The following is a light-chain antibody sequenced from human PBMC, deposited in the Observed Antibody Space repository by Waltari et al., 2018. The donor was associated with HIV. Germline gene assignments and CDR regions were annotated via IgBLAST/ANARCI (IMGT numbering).Light chain of an antibody. J-gene: IGLJ2*01. CDR1: SSDVGGYHS. CDR3: CSHAGTTTLV. V-gene: IGLV2-23*02. CDR2: DIN. Sequence: QSALTQPASVSGSPGQSITIPCTGTSSDVGGYHSLSWYQQHPGKAPKLMIYDINKRPSGVSNRFSGSKSGNTASLTISGVQAEDEADYYCCSHAGTTTLVFGGGTKLTVL.